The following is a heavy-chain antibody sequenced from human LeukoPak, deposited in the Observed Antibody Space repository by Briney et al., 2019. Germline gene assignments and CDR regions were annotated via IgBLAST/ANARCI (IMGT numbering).Heavy chain of an antibody. J-gene: IGHJ6*02. V-gene: IGHV1-2*02. D-gene: IGHD1-26*01. CDR2: INPNSGGT. CDR1: RYTFTGYY. Sequence: ASVKVSCKASRYTFTGYYMHWVRQAPGQGLEWMGWINPNSGGTNYAQKFQGRVTMTRDTSISTAYMELSRLRSDDTAVYYCARDRMIVGATGGHGMDVWGQGTTVTVSS. CDR3: ARDRMIVGATGGHGMDV.